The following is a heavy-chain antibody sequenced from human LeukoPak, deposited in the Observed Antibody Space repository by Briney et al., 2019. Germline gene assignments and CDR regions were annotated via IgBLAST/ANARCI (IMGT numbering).Heavy chain of an antibody. CDR1: GFTFSSNA. J-gene: IGHJ4*02. D-gene: IGHD6-19*01. CDR2: ISDDGGNT. CDR3: ARDTTVAGPPYYFDY. Sequence: GGSLRLSCGASGFTFSSNAMNWVRQAPGKGLEWVSTISDDGGNTYYADSVKGRFTISRDNAKNSLYLQMNSLRAEDTAVYYCARDTTVAGPPYYFDYWGQGTLVTVSS. V-gene: IGHV3-23*01.